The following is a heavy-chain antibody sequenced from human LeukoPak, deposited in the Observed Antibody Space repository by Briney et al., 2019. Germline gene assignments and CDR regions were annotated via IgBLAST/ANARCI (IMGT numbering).Heavy chain of an antibody. V-gene: IGHV1-69*13. CDR2: IIPIFGTA. Sequence: GASVKVSCKASGGTFSSYAISWVRQAPGQGLEWMGGIIPIFGTANYAQKFQGRVTITADESTCTAYMELSSLRSEDTAVYYYARAFQTGYSSSWYSPFDYWGQGTLVTVSS. J-gene: IGHJ4*02. CDR3: ARAFQTGYSSSWYSPFDY. CDR1: GGTFSSYA. D-gene: IGHD6-13*01.